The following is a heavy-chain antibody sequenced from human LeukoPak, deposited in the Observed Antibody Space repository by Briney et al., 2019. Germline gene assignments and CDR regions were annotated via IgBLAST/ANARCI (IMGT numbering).Heavy chain of an antibody. CDR3: ATEPSTHYYDTSGYHDAFDI. CDR1: GYTFTGYY. V-gene: IGHV1-2*02. J-gene: IGHJ3*02. Sequence: GASVKVSCKASGYTFTGYYMHWVRQAPGQGLEWMGWINPNSGGTNYAQKFQGRVTMTEDTSTDTAYMELSNLRSEDTAVYYCATEPSTHYYDTSGYHDAFDIWGQGTMVTVSS. CDR2: INPNSGGT. D-gene: IGHD3-22*01.